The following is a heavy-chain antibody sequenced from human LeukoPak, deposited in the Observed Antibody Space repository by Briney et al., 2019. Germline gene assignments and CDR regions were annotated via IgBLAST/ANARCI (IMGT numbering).Heavy chain of an antibody. CDR2: MNPNSGNT. Sequence: ASVKVSCKASGYTFSSYEINWVRQATGQGLEWMGWMNPNSGNTGYAQKFQGRVTMTRNTSISTAYMELSSLRSEDTAVYYCARGPITYYYYYMDVWGKGTTVTISS. D-gene: IGHD5-12*01. CDR1: GYTFSSYE. V-gene: IGHV1-8*01. CDR3: ARGPITYYYYYMDV. J-gene: IGHJ6*03.